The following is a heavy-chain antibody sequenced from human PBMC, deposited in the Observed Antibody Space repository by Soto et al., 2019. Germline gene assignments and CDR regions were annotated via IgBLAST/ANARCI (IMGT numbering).Heavy chain of an antibody. D-gene: IGHD4-17*01. V-gene: IGHV5-51*01. CDR1: GYSFTSYW. J-gene: IGHJ4*02. CDR2: IYPGDSDT. Sequence: GESLKISCKGSGYSFTSYWIGWVRQMPGKGLEWMGIIYPGDSDTRYSPSFQGQVTISADKSISTAYLQWSSLKASDTAMYYCARGVKGLRGLWYFDYWGQGTLVTVSS. CDR3: ARGVKGLRGLWYFDY.